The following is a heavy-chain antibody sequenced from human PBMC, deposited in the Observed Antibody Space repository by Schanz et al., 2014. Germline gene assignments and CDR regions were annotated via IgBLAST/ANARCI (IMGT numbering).Heavy chain of an antibody. V-gene: IGHV3-21*01. CDR1: GFTLSSYA. D-gene: IGHD2-15*01. J-gene: IGHJ4*02. Sequence: EQLVESGGGLVKPGGSLRLSCAASGFTLSSYAMHWVRQAPGKGLEWVSALSGSGGSTYYADSVKGRFTMSRDNAKNSLYLQMNSLRAGDTAVYYCARDRGYCSGGSCLTFDYWGQGTLVTVSS. CDR2: LSGSGGST. CDR3: ARDRGYCSGGSCLTFDY.